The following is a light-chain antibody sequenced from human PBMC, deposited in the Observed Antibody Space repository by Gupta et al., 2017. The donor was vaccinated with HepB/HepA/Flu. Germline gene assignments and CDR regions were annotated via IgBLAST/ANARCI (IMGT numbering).Light chain of an antibody. Sequence: DIVMTQSPDSLAVSLGERATINCKSSQSVLYSSNNKNYLAWYQQKPGQPPKLLIYWASTRESGVPDRFSGSGPGTDFTLTISSLQAEDVAVYYCQQDDSTLAAFGQGTKLEIK. CDR3: QQDDSTLAA. V-gene: IGKV4-1*01. J-gene: IGKJ2*01. CDR1: QSVLYSSNNKNY. CDR2: WAS.